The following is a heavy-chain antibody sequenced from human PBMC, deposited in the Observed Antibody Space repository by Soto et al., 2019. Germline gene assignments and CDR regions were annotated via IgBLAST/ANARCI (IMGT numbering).Heavy chain of an antibody. V-gene: IGHV1-18*01. Sequence: QLVQSGGEVKEPGASVQVSCKASGYTFNNYGITWVRQAPGQGLEWLGWISVYNGNKNYAKKVQGRVSMTADTSTRTSHMELRSLQSDDTAVYFCARVAITLIRGLKVDCYSMDVWGQGTTVTVSS. D-gene: IGHD3-10*01. CDR3: ARVAITLIRGLKVDCYSMDV. CDR1: GYTFNNYG. CDR2: ISVYNGNK. J-gene: IGHJ6*02.